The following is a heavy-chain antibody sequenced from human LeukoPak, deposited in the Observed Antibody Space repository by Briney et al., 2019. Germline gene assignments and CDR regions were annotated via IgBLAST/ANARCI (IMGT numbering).Heavy chain of an antibody. CDR3: ARDLEHYDSSGYGTSY. CDR2: IYYSGST. D-gene: IGHD3-22*01. J-gene: IGHJ4*02. V-gene: IGHV4-59*01. CDR1: GGSISSYY. Sequence: SETLPLTCTVSGGSISSYYWSWIRQPPGKGLEWIGYIYYSGSTNYNPSLKSRVTISVDTSKNQFSLKLSSVTAADTAVYYCARDLEHYDSSGYGTSYWGQGTLVTVSS.